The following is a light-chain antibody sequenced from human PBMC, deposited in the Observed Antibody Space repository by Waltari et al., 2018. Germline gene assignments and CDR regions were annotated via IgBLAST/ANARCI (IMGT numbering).Light chain of an antibody. Sequence: DIQCIQSLSFLSAVLGPSATLTCRASQDISIFVAWYQQTPGKAPKLLIFAASDLQSGVPFRFSGTGSGTEFTLTISSLRPEDFATYYCQQLHSYPHTFGQGTTLAIK. J-gene: IGKJ2*01. CDR3: QQLHSYPHT. CDR1: QDISIF. V-gene: IGKV1-9*01. CDR2: AAS.